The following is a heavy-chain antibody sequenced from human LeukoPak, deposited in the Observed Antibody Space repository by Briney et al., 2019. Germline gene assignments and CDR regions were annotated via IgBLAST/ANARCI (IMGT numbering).Heavy chain of an antibody. CDR3: ARDLGQLGPGEY. Sequence: ASVKVSCKASGYTFTDYYMHWVRQAPGQGLEWMGWINPNTGGTNYAQKLQGRVTMTTDTSTSTAYMELRSLRSDDTAVYYCARDLGQLGPGEYWGQGTLVTVSS. CDR1: GYTFTDYY. D-gene: IGHD3-10*01. J-gene: IGHJ4*02. V-gene: IGHV1-2*02. CDR2: INPNTGGT.